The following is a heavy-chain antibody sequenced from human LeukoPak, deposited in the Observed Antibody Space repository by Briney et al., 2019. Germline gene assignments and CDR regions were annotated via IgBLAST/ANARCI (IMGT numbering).Heavy chain of an antibody. CDR2: INSDGSST. J-gene: IGHJ4*02. CDR3: ARGGAARPDF. D-gene: IGHD6-6*01. V-gene: IGHV3-74*01. CDR1: GFTFSRYW. Sequence: GGSLRLSCAASGFTFSRYWMHWVRQAPGRGLVWVSRINSDGSSTSYADSVKGRFTISRDNARNTLYLQMNSLTAEDTAVYYCARGGAARPDFWGQGTLVTVSS.